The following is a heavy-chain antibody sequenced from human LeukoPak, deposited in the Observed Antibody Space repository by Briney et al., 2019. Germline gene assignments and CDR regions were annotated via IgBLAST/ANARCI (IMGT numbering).Heavy chain of an antibody. CDR1: GGSFSGYY. CDR2: INHSGST. V-gene: IGHV4-34*01. J-gene: IGHJ4*02. D-gene: IGHD3-22*01. Sequence: PLETLSLTCAVYGGSFSGYYWSWIRQPPGKGLEWIGEINHSGSTNYNPSLKSRVTISVDTSKNQFSLKLSSVTAADTAVYYCARIAIDLTYYYDSSGYHYFDYWGQGTLVTVSS. CDR3: ARIAIDLTYYYDSSGYHYFDY.